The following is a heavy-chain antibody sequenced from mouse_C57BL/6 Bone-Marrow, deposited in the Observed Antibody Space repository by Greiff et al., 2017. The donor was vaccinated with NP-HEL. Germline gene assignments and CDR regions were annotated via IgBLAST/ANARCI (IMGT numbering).Heavy chain of an antibody. CDR2: INPSSGYT. V-gene: IGHV1-7*01. D-gene: IGHD1-1*01. CDR1: GYTFTSYW. J-gene: IGHJ1*03. CDR3: ARRYYGSRSYWYFDV. Sequence: VQRVESGAELAKPGASVKLSCKASGYTFTSYWMHWVKQRPGQGLEWIGYINPSSGYTKYNQKFKDKATLTADKSSSTAYMQLSSLTYEDSAVYYCARRYYGSRSYWYFDVWGTGTTVTVSS.